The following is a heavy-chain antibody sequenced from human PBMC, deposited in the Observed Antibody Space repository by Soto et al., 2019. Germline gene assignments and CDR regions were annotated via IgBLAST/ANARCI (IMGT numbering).Heavy chain of an antibody. D-gene: IGHD5-12*01. CDR2: IYHSGST. CDR3: AAGGGLPRYY. Sequence: TLSLTCAVSGGSISSGGYSWSWIRQPPGKGLEWIGYIYHSGSTYYNPSLKSRITISVDRSKNQFSLKLSSVTAADTAVYYCAAGGGLPRYYWGQGTLVTVSS. J-gene: IGHJ4*02. V-gene: IGHV4-30-2*01. CDR1: GGSISSGGYS.